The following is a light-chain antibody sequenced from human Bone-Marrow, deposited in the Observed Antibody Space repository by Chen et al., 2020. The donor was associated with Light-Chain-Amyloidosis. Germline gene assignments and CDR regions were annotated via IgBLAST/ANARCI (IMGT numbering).Light chain of an antibody. Sequence: QSVLTQPPSASGTPGQRVIISCSGASSNIGSNPVNWYQQLPETGPHLLVRSNNQRPSGLPGRFSGSKSGTSASLAISGLQSEDEADYYCAAWDDTLNGYVFGTGTKVTVL. CDR1: SSNIGSNP. CDR2: SNN. J-gene: IGLJ1*01. CDR3: AAWDDTLNGYV. V-gene: IGLV1-44*01.